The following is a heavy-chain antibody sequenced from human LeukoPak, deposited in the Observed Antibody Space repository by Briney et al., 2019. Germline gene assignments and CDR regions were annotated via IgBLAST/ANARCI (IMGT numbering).Heavy chain of an antibody. CDR3: ARDGGYSYGYGAFDI. J-gene: IGHJ3*02. CDR1: GYTFTSYA. D-gene: IGHD5-18*01. Sequence: ASVNVSCKASGYTFTSYAMHWVRQAPGQRLEWMGWINAGNGDTKYSQKFQGRVTITRDTSASTAYMELSSLRSEDTAVYYCARDGGYSYGYGAFDIWGQGTMVTVSS. V-gene: IGHV1-3*01. CDR2: INAGNGDT.